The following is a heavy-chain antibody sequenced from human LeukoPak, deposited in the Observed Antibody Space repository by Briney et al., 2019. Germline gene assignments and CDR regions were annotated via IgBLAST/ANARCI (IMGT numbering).Heavy chain of an antibody. J-gene: IGHJ4*02. V-gene: IGHV3-23*01. D-gene: IGHD3-3*02. CDR3: ARGRISPDY. CDR2: INPSSGGT. Sequence: PGGSLRLSCAASAFTFSNSWMSWVRQAPGKGLEWVSGINPSSGGTYYADSVKGRFTISRDNSKNTLYLEMNSLRAEDTAVYYCARGRISPDYWGQGTLVTVSS. CDR1: AFTFSNSW.